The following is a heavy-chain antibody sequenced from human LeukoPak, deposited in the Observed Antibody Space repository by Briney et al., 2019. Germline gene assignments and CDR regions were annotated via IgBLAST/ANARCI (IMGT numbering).Heavy chain of an antibody. V-gene: IGHV4-59*11. Sequence: SDTLSLTCNVSGGFMSGHYWTWIRQPPGKGPEWLGCIFSSGSTNYNPSLKSRVTISVDTSKKQFSLSLRSVTPADTAVYYCARAVSGSDYWFDPWGQGALVTVSS. J-gene: IGHJ5*02. D-gene: IGHD5-12*01. CDR2: IFSSGST. CDR3: ARAVSGSDYWFDP. CDR1: GGFMSGHY.